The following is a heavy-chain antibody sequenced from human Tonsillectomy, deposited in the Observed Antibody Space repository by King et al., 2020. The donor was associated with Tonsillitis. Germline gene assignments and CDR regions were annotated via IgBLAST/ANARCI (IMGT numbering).Heavy chain of an antibody. D-gene: IGHD5-12*01. CDR1: GFMFNSYA. CDR3: AKGAGWLHSGDDY. Sequence: VQLVESGGGLVQPGGSLTLSCAGSGFMFNSYAMSWVRQAPGKGLEWVSGVSGSGAGKYYPDSVKGRFIISRDNSKNTLYLQLDSLRAEDTAAYYCAKGAGWLHSGDDYWGQGTLVTVSS. CDR2: VSGSGAGK. V-gene: IGHV3-23*04. J-gene: IGHJ4*02.